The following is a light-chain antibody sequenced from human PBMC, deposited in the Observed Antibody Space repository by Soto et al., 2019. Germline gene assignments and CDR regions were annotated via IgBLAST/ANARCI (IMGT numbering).Light chain of an antibody. CDR1: SGHGNYV. J-gene: IGLJ2*01. V-gene: IGLV4-69*01. Sequence: QAVVTQSPSASASLGASVKLTCTLSSGHGNYVIAWHQQQPEKGPRYLMKVKSDGSHSKGDGIPDRFSGSSSGAERYLAISSLQSEDEADYYCQTWDTGIVVFGGGTKLPS. CDR3: QTWDTGIVV. CDR2: VKSDGSH.